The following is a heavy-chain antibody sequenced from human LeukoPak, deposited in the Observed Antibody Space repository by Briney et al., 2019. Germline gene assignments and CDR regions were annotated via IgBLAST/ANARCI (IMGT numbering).Heavy chain of an antibody. D-gene: IGHD5-24*01. V-gene: IGHV4-39*07. J-gene: IGHJ4*02. Sequence: SETLSLTCTDSGGSISSGGYYWSWIRQPPGKGLEWIGEINHSGSTNYNPSLKSRVTISVDTSKNQFSLKLSSVTAADTAVYYCAAGWLQLDYWGQGTLVTVSS. CDR3: AAGWLQLDY. CDR1: GGSISSGGYY. CDR2: INHSGST.